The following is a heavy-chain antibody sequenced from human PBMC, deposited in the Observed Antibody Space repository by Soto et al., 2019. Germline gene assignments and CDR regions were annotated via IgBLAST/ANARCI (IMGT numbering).Heavy chain of an antibody. CDR2: IYYSGST. J-gene: IGHJ6*02. Sequence: QLQLQESGPGLVKPSETLSLTCTVSGGSISSSSYYWGWIRQPPGKGLEWIGSIYYSGSTYYNPSLKSRVTISVDTSKNQFSLKLSSVTAADTAVYYCARPRGGNWLYYGMDVWGQGTTVTVSS. V-gene: IGHV4-39*01. CDR3: ARPRGGNWLYYGMDV. D-gene: IGHD2-21*01. CDR1: GGSISSSSYY.